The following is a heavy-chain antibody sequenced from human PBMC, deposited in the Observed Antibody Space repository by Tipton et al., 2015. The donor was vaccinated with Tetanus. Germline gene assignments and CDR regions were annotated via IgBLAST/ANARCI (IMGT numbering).Heavy chain of an antibody. CDR3: ATVGLVTASVKY. J-gene: IGHJ4*01. CDR1: GGSMSNNY. D-gene: IGHD2-21*02. CDR2: ISYTGTT. Sequence: TLSLTCTVSGGSMSNNYWSWIRQPPGKGLDWIGYISYTGTTHYNPSLKSRVTISLDRSKNQFSLKLTSVTAADTAVYYCATVGLVTASVKYWGQGTLVTVSS. V-gene: IGHV4-59*06.